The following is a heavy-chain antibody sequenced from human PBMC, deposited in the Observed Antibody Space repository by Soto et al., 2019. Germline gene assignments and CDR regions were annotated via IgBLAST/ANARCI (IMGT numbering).Heavy chain of an antibody. J-gene: IGHJ4*02. CDR3: ARARMTIFGVVDSPDY. D-gene: IGHD3-3*01. CDR1: GYTFTSYD. Sequence: QVQLVQSGAEVKKPGASVKVSCKASGYTFTSYDINWVRQATGQGLEWMGWMNPNSGNTGYAQKFQGRVTMTRNTSISTAYMELSSLRSEHTAVYYCARARMTIFGVVDSPDYWGQGTLVTVSS. V-gene: IGHV1-8*01. CDR2: MNPNSGNT.